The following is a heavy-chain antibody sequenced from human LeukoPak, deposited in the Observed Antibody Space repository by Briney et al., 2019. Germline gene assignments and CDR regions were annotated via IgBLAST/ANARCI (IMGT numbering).Heavy chain of an antibody. V-gene: IGHV4-4*07. CDR3: ARALEAYYDILTGYSNWFDP. D-gene: IGHD3-9*01. CDR2: IYTSGST. CDR1: GGSISSYY. Sequence: SETLSLTCTVSGGSISSYYWSWIRQPAGKGLEWIGRIYTSGSTNYNPSLKSRVTMSEDTSKNQFSLKLSTVTAADTAVYYCARALEAYYDILTGYSNWFDPWGQGTLVTVSS. J-gene: IGHJ5*02.